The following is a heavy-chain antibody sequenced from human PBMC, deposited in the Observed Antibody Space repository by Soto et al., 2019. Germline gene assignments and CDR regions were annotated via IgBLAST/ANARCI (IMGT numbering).Heavy chain of an antibody. D-gene: IGHD6-19*01. J-gene: IGHJ6*02. CDR1: GFTFSSYG. CDR2: ISYDGSNK. V-gene: IGHV3-30*18. Sequence: GGSLRLSCAASGFTFSSYGMHWVRQAPGKGLEWVAVISYDGSNKYYADSVKGRFTISRDNSKNTLYLQMNSLRAEDTAVYYCAKGLSDPQWLVPYYYYYGMDVWGQGTTVTVSS. CDR3: AKGLSDPQWLVPYYYYYGMDV.